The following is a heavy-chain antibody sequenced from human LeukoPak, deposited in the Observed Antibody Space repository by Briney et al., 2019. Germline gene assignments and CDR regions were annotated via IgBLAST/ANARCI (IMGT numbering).Heavy chain of an antibody. D-gene: IGHD6-13*01. CDR1: GYTFTGYY. CDR3: ARDPPTTLAAAGTTEIWFDP. CDR2: INPNSGGT. Sequence: ASVKASCKASGYTFTGYYMHWVRQAPGQGLEWMGWINPNSGGTNYAQKFQGRVTMTRDTSISTAYMELSRLRSDDTAVYYCARDPPTTLAAAGTTEIWFDPWGQGTLVTVSS. V-gene: IGHV1-2*02. J-gene: IGHJ5*02.